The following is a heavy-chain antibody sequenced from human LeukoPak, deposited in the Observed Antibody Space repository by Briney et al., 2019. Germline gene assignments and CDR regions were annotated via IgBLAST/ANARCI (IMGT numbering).Heavy chain of an antibody. Sequence: GASVKVSCKASGYTFTGYYMHWVRQAPGQGLEWMGWINPNSGGTNYAQKFQGRVTMTRDTSISTAYMELSRLRSDDTAVYYCARDRRSSSWYDYYYYYMDVWGKGTTVTISS. CDR1: GYTFTGYY. D-gene: IGHD6-13*01. V-gene: IGHV1-2*02. J-gene: IGHJ6*03. CDR3: ARDRRSSSWYDYYYYYMDV. CDR2: INPNSGGT.